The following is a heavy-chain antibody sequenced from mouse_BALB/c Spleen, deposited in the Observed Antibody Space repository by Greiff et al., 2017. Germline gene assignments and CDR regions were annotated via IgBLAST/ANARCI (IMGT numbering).Heavy chain of an antibody. CDR2: ISSGGSYT. CDR1: GFTFSSYG. Sequence: EVQLVESGGDLVKPGGSLKLSCAASGFTFSSYGMSWVRQTPDKRLEWVATISSGGSYTYYPDSVKGRFTISRDNAKNTLYLQMSSLKSEDTAMYYCARKDDYWFAYWGQGTLVTVSA. V-gene: IGHV5-6*01. J-gene: IGHJ3*01. D-gene: IGHD2-4*01. CDR3: ARKDDYWFAY.